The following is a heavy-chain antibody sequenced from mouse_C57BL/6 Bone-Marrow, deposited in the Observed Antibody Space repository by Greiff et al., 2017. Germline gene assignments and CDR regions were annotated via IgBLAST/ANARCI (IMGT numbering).Heavy chain of an antibody. V-gene: IGHV14-4*01. CDR2: IDPENGDT. CDR1: GFNIKDDY. Sequence: VQLQQSGAELVRPGASVKLSCTASGFNIKDDYMHWVKQRPEQGLEWIGWIDPENGDTEYASKFQGKATITADTSSNTAYLQLSSLTSEDTAVYYGTTRGQLRLRQAWFADWGQGTLVTVSA. J-gene: IGHJ3*01. D-gene: IGHD3-2*02. CDR3: TTRGQLRLRQAWFAD.